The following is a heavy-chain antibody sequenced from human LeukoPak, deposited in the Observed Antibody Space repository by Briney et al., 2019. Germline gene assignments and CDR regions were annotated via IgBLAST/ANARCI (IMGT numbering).Heavy chain of an antibody. D-gene: IGHD3-3*01. CDR1: GDSISSGSFH. J-gene: IGHJ4*02. CDR2: IYTSGST. V-gene: IGHV4-61*09. CDR3: ARGPNFWSGYEFDY. Sequence: EPSETLSLTCTFSGDSISSGSFHWSWIRQPAGKGLEWIGHIYTSGSTNYNPSLKSRVAISVDMSKNQFSLKLSSVTDADTAVYYCARGPNFWSGYEFDYWGQGTLVTVSS.